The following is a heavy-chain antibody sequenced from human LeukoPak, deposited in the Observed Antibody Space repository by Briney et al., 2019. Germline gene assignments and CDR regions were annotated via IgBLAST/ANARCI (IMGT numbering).Heavy chain of an antibody. D-gene: IGHD5/OR15-5a*01. Sequence: PGGSLRLSCAASGFAVSTKYMTWVRQAPGKGLECVSLMYSDANTYYADSVKGRFTISRGNSRNTLYLQMNSLRAEDTAVYYCATSGGVYSRDAFDVWGQGAMVTVSS. V-gene: IGHV3-66*01. CDR3: ATSGGVYSRDAFDV. CDR1: GFAVSTKY. J-gene: IGHJ3*01. CDR2: MYSDANT.